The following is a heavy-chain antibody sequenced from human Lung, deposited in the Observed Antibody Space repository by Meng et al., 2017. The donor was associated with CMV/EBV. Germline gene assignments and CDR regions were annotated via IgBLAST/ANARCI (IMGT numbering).Heavy chain of an antibody. CDR3: ATVGLDQRFDN. D-gene: IGHD1/OR15-1a*01. CDR2: IHPGDSET. J-gene: IGHJ4*02. Sequence: GXSXKISCKGSGQTFTTYWIAWVRQMPGKGLEWMGVIHPGDSETRYSPSFQGHVTISADMSLSVAYLQWSSLKASDTAIFYCATVGLDQRFDNWGQGTLVTVSS. V-gene: IGHV5-51*01. CDR1: GQTFTTYW.